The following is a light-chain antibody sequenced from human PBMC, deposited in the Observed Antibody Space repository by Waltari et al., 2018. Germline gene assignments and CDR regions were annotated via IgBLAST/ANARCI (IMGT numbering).Light chain of an antibody. Sequence: DAVLPQSPDYRAVTLGETATISCRSWQTILQISNNKNYLAWYQQKPGQPPRLLIYWASTRESGVPGRFSGSGSGTYFTLTITNLQVEDVALYYCHQYYGSPDTFGQGTRLDIK. CDR3: HQYYGSPDT. J-gene: IGKJ2*01. V-gene: IGKV4-1*01. CDR2: WAS. CDR1: QTILQISNNKNY.